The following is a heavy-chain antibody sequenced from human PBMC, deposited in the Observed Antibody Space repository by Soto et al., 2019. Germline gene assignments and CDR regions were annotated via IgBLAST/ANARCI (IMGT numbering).Heavy chain of an antibody. D-gene: IGHD2-2*01. CDR1: GYSISSCSY. CDR3: ARAHVMVVASSTFHY. Sequence: SETLSLTCTVSGYSISSCSYWGWIRQPPGKGPEWIASIYHGGTTFYNPSLKSRITISVDTSHNQFSLNLRSVTAADTAVYYCARAHVMVVASSTFHYWGHGTLVTVSS. J-gene: IGHJ4*01. V-gene: IGHV4-38-2*02. CDR2: IYHGGTT.